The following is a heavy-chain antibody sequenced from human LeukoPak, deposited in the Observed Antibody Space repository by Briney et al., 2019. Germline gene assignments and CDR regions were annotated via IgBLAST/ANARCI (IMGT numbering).Heavy chain of an antibody. CDR1: GGSISSYY. CDR3: ARVITFGGALDY. D-gene: IGHD3-16*01. CDR2: IYYSGST. Sequence: SETLSLTCTVPGGSISSYYWSWIRQPPGKGLELIGYIYYSGSTNYNPSLMSRVTLSVDTSKNQFSLKLSSVTAADTAVYYCARVITFGGALDYWGQGTLVTVSS. J-gene: IGHJ4*02. V-gene: IGHV4-59*01.